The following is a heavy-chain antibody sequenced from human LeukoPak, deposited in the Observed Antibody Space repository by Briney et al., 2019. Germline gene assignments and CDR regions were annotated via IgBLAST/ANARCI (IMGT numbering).Heavy chain of an antibody. CDR2: ISGSATEP. CDR1: GFTFSSYA. V-gene: IGHV3-23*01. CDR3: AKAQHGYTNSPFDY. Sequence: GGSLRLSCAASGFTFSSYAMSWVRQAPGKGLEWVSSISGSATEPHYADSVGGRFTISRDNSRNTLYLHMNSLRAEDTAVYYCAKAQHGYTNSPFDYWGQGTVVTVSS. J-gene: IGHJ4*02. D-gene: IGHD6-6*01.